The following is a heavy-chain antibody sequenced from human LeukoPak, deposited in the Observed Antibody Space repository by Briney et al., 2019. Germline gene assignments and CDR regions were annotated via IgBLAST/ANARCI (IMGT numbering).Heavy chain of an antibody. CDR3: TTEVAAAGRVDY. D-gene: IGHD6-13*01. CDR1: GFTFDDYG. V-gene: IGHV3-15*01. J-gene: IGHJ4*02. Sequence: GGSLRLSCAASGFTFDDYGMSWVRQAPGKGLEWVGRIKSNTDGGTTDYAAPVKGRFTISRDDSKHTLYLQMNSLKTEDTAVYYCTTEVAAAGRVDYWGQGTLVTVSS. CDR2: IKSNTDGGTT.